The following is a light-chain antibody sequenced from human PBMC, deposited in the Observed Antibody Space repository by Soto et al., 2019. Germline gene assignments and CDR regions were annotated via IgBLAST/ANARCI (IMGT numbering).Light chain of an antibody. V-gene: IGKV3-20*01. J-gene: IGKJ1*01. CDR3: QQYGRSPWT. Sequence: EIVFTQSPDTLSLSPGERATLSCRASQSVSSDYLAWYQQKPGQAPRLLIYAASSRATGIPDRFSGSGSGTDFTLTVSTLEPEDFAVYYCQQYGRSPWTFGQGTRVEIQ. CDR1: QSVSSDY. CDR2: AAS.